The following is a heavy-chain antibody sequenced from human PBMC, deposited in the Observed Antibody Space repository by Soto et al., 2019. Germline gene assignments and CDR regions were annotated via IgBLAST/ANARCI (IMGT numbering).Heavy chain of an antibody. Sequence: QPGGSLRLSCAASGFTFSSYAMSWVRQAPGKGLEWVSAISGSGGSTYYADSVKGRFTISRDNSKNTLYLQMNSLRAEDTAVYYCAKDRGIVAVGRADAFDIWGQGTMVTVSS. CDR3: AKDRGIVAVGRADAFDI. CDR1: GFTFSSYA. J-gene: IGHJ3*02. V-gene: IGHV3-23*01. D-gene: IGHD5-12*01. CDR2: ISGSGGST.